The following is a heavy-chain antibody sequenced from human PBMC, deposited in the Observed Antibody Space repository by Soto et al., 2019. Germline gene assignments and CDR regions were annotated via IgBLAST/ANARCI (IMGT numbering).Heavy chain of an antibody. CDR1: GFSCTDHH. CDR3: ARNLRLGGYYMDV. Sequence: EVQLVESGGGLVQPGGSLRLSCSASGFSCTDHHMDWVRQAPGKGLEWVGRSRDKINGYITEYAASVKGRFTISRDESQNSLYLQMNSLKTEDTAMYYCARNLRLGGYYMDVWGKGTTVIVSS. V-gene: IGHV3-72*01. D-gene: IGHD3-16*01. CDR2: SRDKINGYIT. J-gene: IGHJ6*03.